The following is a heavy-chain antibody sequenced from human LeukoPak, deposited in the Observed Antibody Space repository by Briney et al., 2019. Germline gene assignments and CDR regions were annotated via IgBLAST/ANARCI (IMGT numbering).Heavy chain of an antibody. CDR2: ISGSGGTT. J-gene: IGHJ4*02. CDR3: AKDRVSTVTTYYFDY. Sequence: GGSLRLSCVAAGFTFSNYVMSWVRQAPGKGLEWVSSISGSGGTTYYGDSVKGRFSISRDNSRNTLYLQMNSLRAEDAAAYYCAKDRVSTVTTYYFDYWGQGTLVTVSS. D-gene: IGHD4-17*01. CDR1: GFTFSNYV. V-gene: IGHV3-23*01.